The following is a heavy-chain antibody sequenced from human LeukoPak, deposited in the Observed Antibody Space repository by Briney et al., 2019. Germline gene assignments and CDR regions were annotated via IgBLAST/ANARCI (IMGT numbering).Heavy chain of an antibody. V-gene: IGHV1-18*01. CDR2: ISAYNGNT. D-gene: IGHD5-18*01. CDR3: ARAGYSYGYLGYFDY. J-gene: IGHJ4*02. Sequence: ASVNVSCKASGYTFSIYSIAWVRQAPGQGLECMGWISAYNGNTNYAQKFQGRVTMTTDTSTSTAYMELRSLRSDDTAVYYCARAGYSYGYLGYFDYWGQGTLVTVSS. CDR1: GYTFSIYS.